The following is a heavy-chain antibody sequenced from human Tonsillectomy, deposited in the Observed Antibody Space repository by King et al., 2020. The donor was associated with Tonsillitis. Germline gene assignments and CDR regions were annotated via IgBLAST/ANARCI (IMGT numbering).Heavy chain of an antibody. V-gene: IGHV4-38-2*01. D-gene: IGHD2-21*02. CDR3: GRGEVMTYTPYFDC. Sequence: VQLQESGPGLVKPSETLSHTCVVSGYSISSGYYWGWIRQPPGKGLEWIGSIYHSGITSYNPSLKSRVTIPVDTSKNQFSLKPSSVTAADTAVYYCGRGEVMTYTPYFDCWGQGTLVTVSS. CDR2: IYHSGIT. J-gene: IGHJ4*02. CDR1: GYSISSGYY.